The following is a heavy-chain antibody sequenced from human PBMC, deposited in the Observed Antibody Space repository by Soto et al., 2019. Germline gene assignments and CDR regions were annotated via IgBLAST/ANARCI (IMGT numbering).Heavy chain of an antibody. CDR1: GGSVSSGSYY. CDR3: ARGRPFGYFDY. V-gene: IGHV4-61*01. D-gene: IGHD3-16*01. Sequence: SETLSLTCTVSGGSVSSGSYYWSWIRQPPGKGLEWIGYIYYSGSTNYNPSLKSRVTISVDTSKNQFSLKLSSVTAADTAVYYCARGRPFGYFDYWGQGTLVTVSS. J-gene: IGHJ4*02. CDR2: IYYSGST.